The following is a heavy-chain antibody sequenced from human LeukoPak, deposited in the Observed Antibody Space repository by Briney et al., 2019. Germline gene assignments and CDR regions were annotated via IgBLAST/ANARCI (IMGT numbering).Heavy chain of an antibody. J-gene: IGHJ4*02. CDR1: GFIFNTYG. D-gene: IGHD1-1*01. V-gene: IGHV3-23*01. CDR3: ARGIYWSLDS. CDR2: FSGGDGQT. Sequence: GGSLRLSCAISGFIFNTYGMNWVRQTPGKGLEWVSTFSGGDGQTFYADSVKGRFTISRDSSRSTVSLQMNSLRVDDTAVYYCARGIYWSLDSWGQGTLVTVSS.